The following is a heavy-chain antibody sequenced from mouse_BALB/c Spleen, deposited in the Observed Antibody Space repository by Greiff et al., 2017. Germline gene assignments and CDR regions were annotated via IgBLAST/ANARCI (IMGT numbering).Heavy chain of an antibody. V-gene: IGHV1-54*01. CDR1: GYAFTNYL. J-gene: IGHJ4*01. CDR2: INPGSGGT. Sequence: VHLVESGAELVRPGTSVKVSCKASGYAFTNYLIEWVKQRPGQGLEWIGVINPGSGGTNYNEKFKGKATLTADKSSSTAYMQLSSLTSDDSAVYFCARSGYYYGSSRLYYAMDYWGQGTSVTVSS. CDR3: ARSGYYYGSSRLYYAMDY. D-gene: IGHD1-1*01.